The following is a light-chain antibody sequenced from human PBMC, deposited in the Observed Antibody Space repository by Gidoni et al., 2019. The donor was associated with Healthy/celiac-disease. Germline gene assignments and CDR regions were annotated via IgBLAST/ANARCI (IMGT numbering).Light chain of an antibody. CDR3: QQRSNWYT. Sequence: EIVLTQSPATLSLSPGERATLSCRASQSVSSYLAWYQQKPGQAPRLLIYDASNRATGIPARFSGSGSGTDFTLTISSLEPEDCAVYYCQQRSNWYTFGQGTTLEIK. CDR2: DAS. CDR1: QSVSSY. J-gene: IGKJ2*01. V-gene: IGKV3-11*01.